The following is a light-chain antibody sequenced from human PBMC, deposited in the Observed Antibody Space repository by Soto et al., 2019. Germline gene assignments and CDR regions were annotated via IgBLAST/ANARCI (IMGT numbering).Light chain of an antibody. CDR3: QQYGDWPLT. Sequence: IVATHCPVTLSVFGVGRATQSFRSSQSVRSTYVAWYQQKPGQAPRLLIFGVSNRAAGIPARFSGSGSGTEFTLTISSLQSEDFAVYYCQQYGDWPLTFGGGTKVDTK. V-gene: IGKV3-15*01. J-gene: IGKJ4*01. CDR1: QSVRST. CDR2: GVS.